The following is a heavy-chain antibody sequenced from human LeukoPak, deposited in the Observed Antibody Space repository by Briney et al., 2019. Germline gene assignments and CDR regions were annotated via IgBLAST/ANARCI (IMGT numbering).Heavy chain of an antibody. Sequence: PSETLSLTCTISGGSISSSSYYWGWIRQPPGKGLEWIGSIYYSGSTYYNPSLKSRVTISVDTSKNQFSLKLSSVTAADTAVYYCARPVSTRQQLVREDQWFDPWGQGTLVTVSS. D-gene: IGHD6-13*01. CDR1: GGSISSSSYY. V-gene: IGHV4-39*01. CDR3: ARPVSTRQQLVREDQWFDP. CDR2: IYYSGST. J-gene: IGHJ5*02.